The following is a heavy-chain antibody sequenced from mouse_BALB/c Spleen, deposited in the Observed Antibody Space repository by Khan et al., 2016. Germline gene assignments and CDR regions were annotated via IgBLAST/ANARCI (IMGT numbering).Heavy chain of an antibody. V-gene: IGHV5-4*02. CDR3: ERGGYDGYVDY. D-gene: IGHD2-14*01. CDR1: GFTFSDYY. CDR2: ISDGGSYT. Sequence: EVELVESGGGLVKPGGSLKLSCAASGFTFSDYYMYWVRQTPEQRLEWVATISDGGSYTYYQDSVKGRFIIFRDTVQHNLSLQLSSMKSEDTALYCCERGGYDGYVDYWGQGTTLTVS. J-gene: IGHJ2*01.